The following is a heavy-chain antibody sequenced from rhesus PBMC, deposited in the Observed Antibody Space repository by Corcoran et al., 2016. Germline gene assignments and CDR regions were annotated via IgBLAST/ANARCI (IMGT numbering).Heavy chain of an antibody. Sequence: QVQLQESGPGLVTPSETLSLTCAVYVYYLISGYYWNRISQPPGKGLEWIGSIYGSYGSNYLNPYLKSRVTLSVDTSKDKFSLKLSSVTAADTAVYYCGFSYGQYWGQGVLVTVSS. CDR3: GFSYGQY. J-gene: IGHJ4*01. D-gene: IGHD5-36*01. CDR2: IYGSYGSN. V-gene: IGHV4S14*01. CDR1: VYYLISGYY.